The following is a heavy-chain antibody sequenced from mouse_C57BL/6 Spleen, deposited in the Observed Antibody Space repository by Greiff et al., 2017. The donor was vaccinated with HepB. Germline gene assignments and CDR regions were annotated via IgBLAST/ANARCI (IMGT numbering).Heavy chain of an antibody. CDR1: GYTFTSYW. J-gene: IGHJ4*01. V-gene: IGHV1-52*01. CDR3: ARGRGLRRDYYAMDY. Sequence: VQLQQPGAELVRPGSSVKLSCKASGYTFTSYWMHWVKQRPIQGLEWIGNIDPSDSETHYNQKFKDKATLTVDKSSSTAYMQLSSLTSEDSAVYYCARGRGLRRDYYAMDYWGQGTSVTVSS. CDR2: IDPSDSET. D-gene: IGHD2-4*01.